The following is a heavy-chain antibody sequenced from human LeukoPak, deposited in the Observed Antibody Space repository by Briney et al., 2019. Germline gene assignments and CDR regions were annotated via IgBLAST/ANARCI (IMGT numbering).Heavy chain of an antibody. J-gene: IGHJ4*02. CDR3: XXXXXXXTWFQYFDQ. Sequence: PGGSLRLSCAASGFTFNSYWMTWVRQVPGKGLEWVALMKPDGSDRYYVESLKGRFTISRDNAKNSLYLQMNSLRAEDTAVYYXXXXXXXXTWFQYFDQWGQGTLVTVSP. CDR1: GFTFNSYW. D-gene: IGHD3-9*01. CDR2: MKPDGSDR. V-gene: IGHV3-7*01.